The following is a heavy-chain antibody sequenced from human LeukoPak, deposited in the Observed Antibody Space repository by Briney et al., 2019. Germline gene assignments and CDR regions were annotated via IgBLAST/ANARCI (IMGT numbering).Heavy chain of an antibody. V-gene: IGHV3-66*01. CDR2: IYSGGST. D-gene: IGHD1-14*01. CDR3: ASNNGGLDAFDI. Sequence: GGSLRLSCAASGFTFNSYGMHWVRQAPGKGLEWVSVIYSGGSTYYADSVKGRFTISRDNSKNTLYLQMNSLRAEDTAVYYCASNNGGLDAFDIWGQGTMVTVSS. CDR1: GFTFNSYG. J-gene: IGHJ3*02.